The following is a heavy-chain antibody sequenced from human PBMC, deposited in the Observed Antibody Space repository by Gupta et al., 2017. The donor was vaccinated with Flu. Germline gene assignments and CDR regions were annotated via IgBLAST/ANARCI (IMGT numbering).Heavy chain of an antibody. CDR2: IYHSGST. CDR1: ISSDNW. V-gene: IGHV4-4*02. Sequence: ISSDNWWSWVRQPPGKGLEWIGEIYHSGSTNYNPSLKTPVTISVDKSRNQFSLRMISVTAADTAVYYCASKKWGSGRQYDNWGQGTLVTVSS. CDR3: ASKKWGSGRQYDN. D-gene: IGHD1-26*01. J-gene: IGHJ4*02.